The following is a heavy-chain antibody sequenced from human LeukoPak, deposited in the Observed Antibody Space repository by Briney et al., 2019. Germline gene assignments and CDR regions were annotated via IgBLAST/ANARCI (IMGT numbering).Heavy chain of an antibody. Sequence: GGSLRLSCAASGFTFTDYYMSWIRQAPGKGLEWVSYISSSGSTIYYADSVKGRFTFSRDNAKNSLYLLMNSLRAEDTAVYYCARVRFYGSYSYYYYMDVWGKGTTVTVSS. D-gene: IGHD3-10*01. CDR3: ARVRFYGSYSYYYYMDV. J-gene: IGHJ6*03. CDR2: ISSSGSTI. CDR1: GFTFTDYY. V-gene: IGHV3-11*01.